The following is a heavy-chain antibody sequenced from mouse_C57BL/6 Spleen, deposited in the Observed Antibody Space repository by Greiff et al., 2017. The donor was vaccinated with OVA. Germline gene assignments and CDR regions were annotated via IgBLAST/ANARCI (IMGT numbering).Heavy chain of an antibody. J-gene: IGHJ2*01. CDR2: IDPEDGDT. Sequence: VQLQQSGAELVRPGASVKLSCTASGFNITDYYMHWVKQRPEQGLEWIGRIDPEDGDTEYAPKFQGKATMTADTSSNTAYLQLSSLTSEDTAVYYCTTRITTVVADYWGQGTTLTVSS. CDR3: TTRITTVVADY. CDR1: GFNITDYY. D-gene: IGHD1-1*01. V-gene: IGHV14-1*01.